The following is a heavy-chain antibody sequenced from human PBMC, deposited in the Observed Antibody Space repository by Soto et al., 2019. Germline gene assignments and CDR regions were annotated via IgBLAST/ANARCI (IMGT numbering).Heavy chain of an antibody. CDR1: GGSVSSGSYY. CDR2: IYYSGST. V-gene: IGHV4-61*01. CDR3: ARVSITMIVVLFDY. D-gene: IGHD3-22*01. Sequence: SETLSLTCTVSGGSVSSGSYYWSWIRQPPGKGLEWIGYIYYSGSTNYNPSLKSRVTISVDTSKNQFSLKLSSVTAADTAVYYCARVSITMIVVLFDYWGQGTLVTVSS. J-gene: IGHJ4*02.